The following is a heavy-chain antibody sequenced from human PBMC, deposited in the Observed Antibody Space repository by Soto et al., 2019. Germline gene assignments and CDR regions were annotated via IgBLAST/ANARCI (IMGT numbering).Heavy chain of an antibody. Sequence: VGSLRLSCAASGFTFSSYWMSWVRQAPGKGLEWVANIKQDGSEKYYVDSVKGRFTISRDNAKNSLYLQMNSLRAEDTAVYYCARRADYYYYCGMDVWGQGTTVTVSS. CDR2: IKQDGSEK. V-gene: IGHV3-7*05. CDR3: ARRADYYYYCGMDV. J-gene: IGHJ6*02. CDR1: GFTFSSYW.